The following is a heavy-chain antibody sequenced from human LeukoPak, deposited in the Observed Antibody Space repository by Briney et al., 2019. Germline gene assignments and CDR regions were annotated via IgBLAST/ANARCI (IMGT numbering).Heavy chain of an antibody. D-gene: IGHD1-7*01. Sequence: GGSLRLSCSASGFTFSNFPVRWVRQAPGKGPEYVSGIGSNGDSTYYADSVKGRFTISRDNSKNMLYLQMSSLRPDDTALYYCVKGKFNWNYDAFDIWGQGTMVTVSS. V-gene: IGHV3-64D*09. CDR3: VKGKFNWNYDAFDI. J-gene: IGHJ3*02. CDR2: IGSNGDST. CDR1: GFTFSNFP.